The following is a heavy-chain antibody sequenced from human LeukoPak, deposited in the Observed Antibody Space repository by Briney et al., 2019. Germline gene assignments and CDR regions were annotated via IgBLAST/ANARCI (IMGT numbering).Heavy chain of an antibody. CDR2: ISYDGSNK. J-gene: IGHJ4*02. CDR1: GFTFSSYG. D-gene: IGHD2-15*01. Sequence: GGSLRLSCAASGFTFSSYGMHWVRQAPGKGLEWVAAISYDGSNKYYADSVKGRFTISRDNSKNTLYLQMNSLRAEDTAVYYCAKGLYCSGGSCYVYWGQGTLVTVSS. CDR3: AKGLYCSGGSCYVY. V-gene: IGHV3-30*18.